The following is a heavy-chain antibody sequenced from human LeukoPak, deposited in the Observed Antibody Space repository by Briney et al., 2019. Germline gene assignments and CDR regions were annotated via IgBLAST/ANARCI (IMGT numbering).Heavy chain of an antibody. CDR1: GGSISSSSYY. J-gene: IGHJ6*03. CDR3: ASFYYYYYYMDV. Sequence: KAPETLSLTCTVSGGSISSSSYYWGWIRQPPGKGLEWIGSIYYSGSTYYNPSLKSRVTISVDTSKNQFSLKLSSVTAADTAVYYCASFYYYYYYMDVWGKGTTVTVSS. V-gene: IGHV4-39*01. CDR2: IYYSGST.